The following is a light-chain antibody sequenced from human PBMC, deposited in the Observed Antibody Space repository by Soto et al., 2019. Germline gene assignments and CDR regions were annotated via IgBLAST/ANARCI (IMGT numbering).Light chain of an antibody. CDR2: NNN. J-gene: IGLJ1*01. CDR1: SSNIGGNT. V-gene: IGLV1-44*01. Sequence: QSVLTQPPSASGTPGQRVTISCSGSSSNIGGNTVNWYQQLPGTAPKLLIYNNNQRPSGVPDRFSGPKSGTSASLALSGLQSEDEADYYCATWDDSRNKVFGTGTKVTVL. CDR3: ATWDDSRNKV.